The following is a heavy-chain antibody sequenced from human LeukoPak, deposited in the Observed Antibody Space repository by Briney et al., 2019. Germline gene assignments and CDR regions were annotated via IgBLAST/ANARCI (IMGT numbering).Heavy chain of an antibody. CDR2: ISSNGGST. Sequence: GALRLSCAASGFTFSSYAMHWVRQAPGKGLEYVSAISSNGGSTYYANSVKGRFTISRDNSKNTLYLQMNSLRAEDTAVYYCASIGMVGSTVDYWGQGTLVTVSS. V-gene: IGHV3-64*01. D-gene: IGHD1-26*01. J-gene: IGHJ4*02. CDR1: GFTFSSYA. CDR3: ASIGMVGSTVDY.